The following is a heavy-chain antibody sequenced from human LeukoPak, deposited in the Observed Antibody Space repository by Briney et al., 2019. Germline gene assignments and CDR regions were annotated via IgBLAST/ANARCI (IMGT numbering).Heavy chain of an antibody. V-gene: IGHV3-21*01. CDR2: ISSSSSYI. J-gene: IGHJ6*04. Sequence: GGSLRLSCAASGFTFSSYSMNWVRQAPGKGLEWVSSISSSSSYIYYADSVKGRFTISRDNAKNSLYLQMNSLRAEDTAVYYCARGRRFLEWFGASLDVWGKGTTVTVSS. D-gene: IGHD3-3*01. CDR1: GFTFSSYS. CDR3: ARGRRFLEWFGASLDV.